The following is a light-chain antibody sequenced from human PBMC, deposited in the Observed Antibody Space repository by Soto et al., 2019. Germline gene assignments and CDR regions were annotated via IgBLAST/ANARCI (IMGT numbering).Light chain of an antibody. V-gene: IGLV2-14*01. CDR3: SSYTSANTLV. CDR2: EVS. CDR1: SSDVGGYNY. Sequence: QSVLTQPASVSGSPGQSITISCTGTSSDVGGYNYVSWYQQHPGKAPKLMIYEVSNRPSGISIRFSGSKSGNTASLTISGLQAEDEADYYCSSYTSANTLVFGGGTKL. J-gene: IGLJ2*01.